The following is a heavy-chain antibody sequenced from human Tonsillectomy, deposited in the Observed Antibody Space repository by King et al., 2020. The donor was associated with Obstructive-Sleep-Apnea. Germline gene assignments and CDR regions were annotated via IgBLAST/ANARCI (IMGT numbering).Heavy chain of an antibody. Sequence: VQLVESGGGLVQPGGSLRLSCAASGFTFSSYAMRWVRQAPGKGLEYVSAISSNGGSTYYANSVKGRFTISRDNSKNTLYLQMGSLRAEDMAVYYCARGRKRDYYYYGMDVWGQGTTVTVSS. V-gene: IGHV3-64*01. J-gene: IGHJ6*02. CDR1: GFTFSSYA. D-gene: IGHD1-14*01. CDR3: ARGRKRDYYYYGMDV. CDR2: ISSNGGST.